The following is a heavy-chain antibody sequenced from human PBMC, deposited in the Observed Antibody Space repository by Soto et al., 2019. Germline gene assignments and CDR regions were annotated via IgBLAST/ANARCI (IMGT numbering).Heavy chain of an antibody. D-gene: IGHD6-6*01. Sequence: SETLSLTCDVSGGSIDNSHSFWGWVRQPPGRGLEFLGSVYYSGGTYYNPSLKSRVTVSVDTSKNQVSLRVRSVTVAETAMYYCARPNLEYSSSPTRSRTYYFDYWGQGTLVTVSS. CDR2: VYYSGGT. CDR3: ARPNLEYSSSPTRSRTYYFDY. J-gene: IGHJ4*02. V-gene: IGHV4-39*01. CDR1: GGSIDNSHSF.